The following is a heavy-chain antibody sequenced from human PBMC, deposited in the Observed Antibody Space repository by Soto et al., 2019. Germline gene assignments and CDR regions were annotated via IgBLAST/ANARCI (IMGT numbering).Heavy chain of an antibody. CDR3: ARDLGGYSSGWPN. V-gene: IGHV3-66*01. D-gene: IGHD6-19*01. CDR2: IYSGGST. Sequence: GRSLRLSCAASGFTVSSNYMSWVRQAPGKGLEWVSVIYSGGSTYYADSVKGRFTISRDNSKNTLYLQMNSLRAEDMAVYYCARDLGGYSSGWPNWGQGTLVTVSS. CDR1: GFTVSSNY. J-gene: IGHJ4*02.